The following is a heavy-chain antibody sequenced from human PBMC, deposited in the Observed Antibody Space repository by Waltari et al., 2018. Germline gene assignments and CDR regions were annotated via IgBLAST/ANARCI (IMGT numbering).Heavy chain of an antibody. CDR3: ARGQWLVRFDY. Sequence: QVQLQQWGAGLLKPSETLSLPCAVYGGSFRGYYWSWIRQPPGKGLEWIGEINHSGSTNYNPSLKSRVTISVDTSKNQFSLKLSSVTAADTAVYYCARGQWLVRFDYWGQGTLVTVSS. V-gene: IGHV4-34*01. CDR2: INHSGST. D-gene: IGHD6-19*01. J-gene: IGHJ4*02. CDR1: GGSFRGYY.